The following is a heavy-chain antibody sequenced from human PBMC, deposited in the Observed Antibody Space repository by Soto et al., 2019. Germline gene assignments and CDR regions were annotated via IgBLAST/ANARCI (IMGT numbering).Heavy chain of an antibody. CDR2: ISYEGSNE. V-gene: IGHV3-30*18. CDR3: AKDESARYRIFDY. J-gene: IGHJ4*02. Sequence: GGSLRLSCASSGFTFSSYGMHLVRQAPGKGLEWVAVISYEGSNEYYADSVKGRFTISRDNSRNTLYLQMNSLRAEDTAVYYCAKDESARYRIFDYWGQGTLVTVSS. CDR1: GFTFSSYG. D-gene: IGHD1-1*01.